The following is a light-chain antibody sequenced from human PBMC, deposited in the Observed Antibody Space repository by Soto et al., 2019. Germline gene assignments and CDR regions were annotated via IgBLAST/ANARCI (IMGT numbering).Light chain of an antibody. V-gene: IGKV3-11*01. Sequence: EIVLTQSPATLSLSPGERATLSCRASQSVSSYLAWYQQKPGQAPRLLFYDASNRPTGIPPRFSGSGSGTDFTLTITSLEAEDFALYYCQQPSNWPGTFGPGTKVHIK. CDR1: QSVSSY. CDR3: QQPSNWPGT. J-gene: IGKJ3*01. CDR2: DAS.